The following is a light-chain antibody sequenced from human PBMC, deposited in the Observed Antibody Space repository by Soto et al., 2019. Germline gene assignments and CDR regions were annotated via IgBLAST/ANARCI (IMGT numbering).Light chain of an antibody. V-gene: IGKV3-11*01. CDR1: QSVGSY. Sequence: DIVLTQSPATLSLSPGDRATLSCRASQSVGSYLAWFQHKPGQAPRLLIYGASNRATDIPGRFSGRGSGTDLTLTISSLESGDSAVYYCQQRDKCPRTFGQGTKLEIK. J-gene: IGKJ2*01. CDR3: QQRDKCPRT. CDR2: GAS.